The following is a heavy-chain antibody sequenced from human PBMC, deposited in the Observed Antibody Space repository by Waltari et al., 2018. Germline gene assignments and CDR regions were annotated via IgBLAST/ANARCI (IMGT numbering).Heavy chain of an antibody. D-gene: IGHD3-22*01. CDR1: GGSISSSSYY. J-gene: IGHJ4*02. CDR2: IYYSGIK. Sequence: QLQLQESGPGLVKPSETLSLTCTVSGGSISSSSYYWGWIRQPPGKGLEWIGSIYYSGIKYYNTSLRSRLTISVDTSKNQCSLKVSSVTAADTAVYYCAREEIYFDTSGYYFDYWGQGTLVTVSS. CDR3: AREEIYFDTSGYYFDY. V-gene: IGHV4-39*07.